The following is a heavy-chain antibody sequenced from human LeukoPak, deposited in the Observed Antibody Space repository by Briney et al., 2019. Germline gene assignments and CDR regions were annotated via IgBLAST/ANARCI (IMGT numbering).Heavy chain of an antibody. J-gene: IGHJ4*02. Sequence: GGSLRLSCAASGFTFSSYGMYWVRQAPGKGLEWVAVISHDERTKYYADSMKGRITISRDNSKNTVFLQMNNLRTEDTAVYFCARPSPPGDGYNPPDYWGQGTLVTVSS. CDR2: ISHDERTK. CDR3: ARPSPPGDGYNPPDY. D-gene: IGHD5-24*01. CDR1: GFTFSSYG. V-gene: IGHV3-30*19.